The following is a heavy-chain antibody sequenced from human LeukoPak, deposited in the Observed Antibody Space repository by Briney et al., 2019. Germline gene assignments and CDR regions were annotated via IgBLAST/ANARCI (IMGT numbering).Heavy chain of an antibody. D-gene: IGHD2-15*01. CDR3: ARHSWVNGYFDY. J-gene: IGHJ4*02. CDR2: IYTSGTT. CDR1: GGSVRRGNYY. Sequence: PSETLSLTCTVSGGSVRRGNYYWTWIRQPAGSGLEWIGRIYTSGTTDYNPSLKSRVTISLDTSKNQFSLNLSSVTAADTAVYYCARHSWVNGYFDYWGQGNLVTVSS. V-gene: IGHV4-61*02.